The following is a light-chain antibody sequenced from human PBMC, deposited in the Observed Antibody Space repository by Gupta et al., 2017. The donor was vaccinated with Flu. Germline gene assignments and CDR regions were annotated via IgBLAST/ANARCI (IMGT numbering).Light chain of an antibody. CDR3: GTWDSSLSAGV. CDR1: SPNIDTYY. Sequence: QSVLPQPPSVSAAPGLPVTISCSGTSPNIDTYYVSWYQQLPGTAPKLLIYDNNKRPSGMPDRFSGSKSGTSATLDITGLQTGDEADYYCGTWDSSLSAGVFGGGTKVTVL. J-gene: IGLJ3*02. V-gene: IGLV1-51*01. CDR2: DNN.